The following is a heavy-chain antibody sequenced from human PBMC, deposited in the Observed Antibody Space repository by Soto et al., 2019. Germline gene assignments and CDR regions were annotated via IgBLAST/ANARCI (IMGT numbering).Heavy chain of an antibody. V-gene: IGHV1-18*01. CDR3: ARDRLRGYDSSGFYS. Sequence: QVQLVQSGAELRKPGASVKVSCKASGYSFSSYGINWVRQAPGQGLEWMGWINTYNGNRNYAQKFEDRVIMTTATSTNTVYMELRSLKSDDRAIYYCARDRLRGYDSSGFYSWGQGTLVTVSS. CDR1: GYSFSSYG. CDR2: INTYNGNR. J-gene: IGHJ4*02. D-gene: IGHD3-22*01.